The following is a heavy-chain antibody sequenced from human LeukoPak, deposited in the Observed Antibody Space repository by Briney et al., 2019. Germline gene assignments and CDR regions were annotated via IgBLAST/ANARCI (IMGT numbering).Heavy chain of an antibody. CDR3: ARGYSRIDY. CDR1: GGSFSGYY. V-gene: IGHV4-59*01. J-gene: IGHJ4*02. Sequence: PSETLSLTCAVYGGSFSGYYWSWIRQPPGKGLEWIGYIYYSGSTNYNPSLKSRVTISVDTSKNQFSLKLSSVTAADTAVYYCARGYSRIDYWGQGTLVTVSS. D-gene: IGHD5-18*01. CDR2: IYYSGST.